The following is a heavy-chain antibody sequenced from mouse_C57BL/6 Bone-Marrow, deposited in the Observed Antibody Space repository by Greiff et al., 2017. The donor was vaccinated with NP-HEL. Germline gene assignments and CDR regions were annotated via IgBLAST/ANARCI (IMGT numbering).Heavy chain of an antibody. CDR1: GFTFSDYG. V-gene: IGHV5-17*01. Sequence: EVKLMESGGGLVKPGGSLKLSCAASGFTFSDYGMHWVRQAPEKGLEWVAYLSSGSSTIYYADTVKGRFPISRDNAKNTLFLQRTSLRSEDTAMYYCARRDWFDYWGQGTTLTVSS. J-gene: IGHJ2*01. CDR2: LSSGSSTI. D-gene: IGHD2-13*01. CDR3: ARRDWFDY.